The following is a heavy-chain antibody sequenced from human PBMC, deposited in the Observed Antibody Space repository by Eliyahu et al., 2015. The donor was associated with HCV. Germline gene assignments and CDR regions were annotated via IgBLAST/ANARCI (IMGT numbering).Heavy chain of an antibody. V-gene: IGHV1-46*03. CDR2: INPAGGST. Sequence: QVQLVQSGTEVKKPGASVTVSCKASEYIFTXYYIHWVRQAPGQGLEWMGIINPAGGSTIYSQEFQDRVTVTRETSTSTVYMELSSLISDDTAVYYCAGAKSSSWRFYYYYGMDVWGQGTTVSVSS. CDR1: EYIFTXYY. J-gene: IGHJ6*02. D-gene: IGHD6-6*01. CDR3: AGAKSSSWRFYYYYGMDV.